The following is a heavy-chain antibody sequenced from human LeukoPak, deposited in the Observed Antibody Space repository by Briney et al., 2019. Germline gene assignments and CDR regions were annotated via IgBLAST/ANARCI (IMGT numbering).Heavy chain of an antibody. V-gene: IGHV3-30*18. CDR2: ISYDGSNK. CDR1: GFTFTSYG. Sequence: PGRSLRLSCAASGFTFTSYGMHWVRQAPGKGLEWVAVISYDGSNKYYADSVKGRFIISRDNSKNTLYLQMNSLRTEDTAVFYCANGRGVGVSAPTPEFDYWGQGTLVTVSS. CDR3: ANGRGVGVSAPTPEFDY. J-gene: IGHJ4*02. D-gene: IGHD1-14*01.